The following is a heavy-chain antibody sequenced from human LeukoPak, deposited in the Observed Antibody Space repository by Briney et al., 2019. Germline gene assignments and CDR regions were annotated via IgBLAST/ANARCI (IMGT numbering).Heavy chain of an antibody. Sequence: PGGSLRLSCAASGFSFSSYRVNWVRQAPGKGLEWVSYISSSSSTIYYADSVKGRFTISRDNAKNSLYLQMNSLRAEDTAVYYCARDRRAGYWREGDAFDIWGQGTMVTVSS. V-gene: IGHV3-48*04. J-gene: IGHJ3*02. CDR2: ISSSSSTI. CDR1: GFSFSSYR. CDR3: ARDRRAGYWREGDAFDI. D-gene: IGHD3-9*01.